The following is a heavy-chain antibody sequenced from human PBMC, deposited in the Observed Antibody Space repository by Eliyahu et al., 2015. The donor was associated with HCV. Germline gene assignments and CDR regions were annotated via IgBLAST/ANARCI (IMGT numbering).Heavy chain of an antibody. CDR1: GFTFSSYW. D-gene: IGHD6-19*01. V-gene: IGHV3-7*03. J-gene: IGHJ6*02. Sequence: LRLSCAASGFTFSSYWMSWVRQAPGKGLEWVANIKQDGSEKYYVDSVKGRFTISRDNAKNSLYLQMNSLRAEDTAVYYCARDRVAVAGTTPLYYYYGMDVWGQGTTVTVSS. CDR2: IKQDGSEK. CDR3: ARDRVAVAGTTPLYYYYGMDV.